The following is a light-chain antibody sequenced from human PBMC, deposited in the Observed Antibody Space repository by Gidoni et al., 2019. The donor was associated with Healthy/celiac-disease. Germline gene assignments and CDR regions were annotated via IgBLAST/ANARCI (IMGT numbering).Light chain of an antibody. CDR3: QQYGSSPYT. CDR2: GAS. V-gene: IGKV3-20*01. CDR1: QSVSSSY. Sequence: EIVLTQSPGTLSLSPGERVTLSCRASQSVSSSYLAWYQQKPGQAPRLLIYGASSRATGIPDRFSGSGSGTDFTLTISRLEPEDFAVYYCQQYGSSPYTFXXXTKLEIK. J-gene: IGKJ2*01.